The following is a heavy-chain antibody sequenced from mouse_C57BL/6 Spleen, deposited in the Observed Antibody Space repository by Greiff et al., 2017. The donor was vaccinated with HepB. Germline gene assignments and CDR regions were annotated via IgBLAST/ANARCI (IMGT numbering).Heavy chain of an antibody. Sequence: EVKLMESGGGLVKPGGSLKLSCAASGFTFSDYGMHWVRQAPEKGLEWVAYISSGSSTIYYADTVKGRFTISRDNAKNTLFLQMTSLRSEDTAMYYCAKPFYGSSYEDWYFDVWGTGTTVTVSS. D-gene: IGHD1-1*01. V-gene: IGHV5-17*01. CDR2: ISSGSSTI. CDR1: GFTFSDYG. CDR3: AKPFYGSSYEDWYFDV. J-gene: IGHJ1*03.